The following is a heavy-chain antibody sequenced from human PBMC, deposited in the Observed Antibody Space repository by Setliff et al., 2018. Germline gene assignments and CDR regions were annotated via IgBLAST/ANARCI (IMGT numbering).Heavy chain of an antibody. D-gene: IGHD3-16*01. CDR3: ARELRSPFWHIDF. J-gene: IGHJ4*02. CDR1: GYSFTGYY. CDR2: LIPILRKT. V-gene: IGHV1-69*13. Sequence: ASVKVSCKASGYSFTGYYMHWVRQAPGQGLEWMGRLIPILRKTNYAENFQGRVSITADGSTNTVHMEVTSLRTEDTAVYYCARELRSPFWHIDFWGQGTLVTVSS.